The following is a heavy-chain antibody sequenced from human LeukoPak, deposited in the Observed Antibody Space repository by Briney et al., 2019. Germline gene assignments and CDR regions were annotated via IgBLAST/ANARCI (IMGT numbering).Heavy chain of an antibody. CDR2: INHSGST. CDR1: GGSFSGYY. D-gene: IGHD2-2*01. CDR3: ARGSYCSSTSCYVYRNVRFDP. V-gene: IGHV4-34*01. Sequence: SETLSLTCAVYGGSFSGYYWSWIRQPPGKGLEWIGEINHSGSTNYNPSLKSRVTISVDTSKNQFSLKLSSVTAADTAVYYCARGSYCSSTSCYVYRNVRFDPWGQGTLVTVSS. J-gene: IGHJ5*02.